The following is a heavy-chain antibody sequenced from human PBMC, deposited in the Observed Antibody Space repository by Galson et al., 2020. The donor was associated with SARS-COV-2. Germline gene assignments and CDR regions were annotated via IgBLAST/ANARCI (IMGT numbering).Heavy chain of an antibody. CDR3: ATEVGGTPHDAFDI. V-gene: IGHV1-18*01. D-gene: IGHD1-26*01. CDR2: ISAYNGNT. Sequence: ASVKVSCKASGYTFTSYGISWVRQAPGQGLEWMGWISAYNGNTNYAQKLQGRVTMTTDTSTSTAYMELRSLRSDDTAVYYCATEVGGTPHDAFDIWGQGTMVTVSS. CDR1: GYTFTSYG. J-gene: IGHJ3*02.